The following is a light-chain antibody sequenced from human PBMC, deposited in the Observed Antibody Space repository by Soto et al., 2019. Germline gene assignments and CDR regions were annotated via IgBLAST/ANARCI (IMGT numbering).Light chain of an antibody. CDR3: QSYDSSLSAPDV. V-gene: IGLV1-40*01. J-gene: IGLJ1*01. CDR2: DNI. CDR1: GSNIGAGYD. Sequence: QSVLKQPPSVSGAPGQGVTISCTGSGSNIGAGYDVHWYQALPGTAPKLLIYDNINRPSGVPDRFSGSKSGTSASLAITGLQADDEADYYCQSYDSSLSAPDVFGTGTKLTVL.